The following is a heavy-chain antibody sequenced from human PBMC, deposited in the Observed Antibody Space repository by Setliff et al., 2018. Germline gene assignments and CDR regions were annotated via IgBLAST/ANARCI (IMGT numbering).Heavy chain of an antibody. Sequence: GGSLRLSCAASGFTVSPKYMSWVRQAPGKGLEWVSVIYDCGSPYYADSVKGRFTISRDKSTNTLYLQMNSLRVEDSAIYYCVCFSWRGCSGDTCYSGDDSFDMWGQGTVVTVSS. J-gene: IGHJ3*02. D-gene: IGHD2-15*01. V-gene: IGHV3-66*03. CDR2: IYDCGSP. CDR1: GFTVSPKY. CDR3: VCFSWRGCSGDTCYSGDDSFDM.